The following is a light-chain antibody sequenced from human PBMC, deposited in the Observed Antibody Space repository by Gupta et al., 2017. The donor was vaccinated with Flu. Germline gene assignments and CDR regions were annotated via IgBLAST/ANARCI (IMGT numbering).Light chain of an antibody. CDR3: QQYHASAA. CDR2: GAS. V-gene: IGKV3-20*01. J-gene: IGKJ1*01. Sequence: EIVMTQSPGTLSLSPGETATLSCRASQSVTNNDLAWYQQKPGQAPRLLIYGASSRATGIPDRFSGSGSGTDFTLTISRLEPEDLAVYYCQQYHASAAFGQGTKVEIK. CDR1: QSVTNND.